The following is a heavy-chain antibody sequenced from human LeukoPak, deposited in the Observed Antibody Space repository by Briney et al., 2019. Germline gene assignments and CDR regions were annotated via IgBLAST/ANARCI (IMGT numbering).Heavy chain of an antibody. CDR3: ARDHESGWDKVGFDY. J-gene: IGHJ4*02. CDR1: GGSISSSNW. D-gene: IGHD6-19*01. V-gene: IGHV4-4*02. Sequence: PSGTLSLTCAVSGGSISSSNWWSWVRQPPGKGLEWIGEIYHSGSTNYNPSLKSRLTISVDTSKNQFSLNLSSVTAADTAVYYCARDHESGWDKVGFDYWGQGTLVTVSS. CDR2: IYHSGST.